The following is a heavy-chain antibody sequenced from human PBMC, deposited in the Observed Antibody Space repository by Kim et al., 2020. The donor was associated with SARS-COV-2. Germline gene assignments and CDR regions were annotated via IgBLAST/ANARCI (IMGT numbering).Heavy chain of an antibody. V-gene: IGHV4-34*01. CDR3: AGNFGVVLDYYMDV. Sequence: NPSHRGRVTISVDTSRNQFSLKLSSVTAADTAVYYSAGNFGVVLDYYMDVWGKGTTVTVSS. J-gene: IGHJ6*03. D-gene: IGHD3-3*01.